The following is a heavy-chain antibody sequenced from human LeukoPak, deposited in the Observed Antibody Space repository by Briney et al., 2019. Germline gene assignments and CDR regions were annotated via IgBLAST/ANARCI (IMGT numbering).Heavy chain of an antibody. Sequence: SETLSLTCTVSGGSISSSSYYWGWLRQPPGKGLEWIGSIYYSGSTYYNPSLKSRVTISVDTSKNQFSLKLSSVTAADTAVYYCGRDGYNYWYFDLWGRGTLVTVSS. CDR2: IYYSGST. CDR3: GRDGYNYWYFDL. J-gene: IGHJ2*01. CDR1: GGSISSSSYY. V-gene: IGHV4-39*02. D-gene: IGHD5-24*01.